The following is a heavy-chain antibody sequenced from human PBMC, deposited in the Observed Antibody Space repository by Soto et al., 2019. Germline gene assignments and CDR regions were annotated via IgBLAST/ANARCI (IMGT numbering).Heavy chain of an antibody. CDR3: AISHLYYDSSGYPYY. CDR1: GFTFSDYY. V-gene: IGHV3-11*01. J-gene: IGHJ4*02. CDR2: ISSSGSTI. D-gene: IGHD3-22*01. Sequence: GGSLRLTCAASGFTFSDYYMSWIRQAPGKGLEWVSYISSSGSTIYYADSVKGRFTISRDNAKNSLYLQMNSLRAEDTAVYYCAISHLYYDSSGYPYYWAQGTLVPVSS.